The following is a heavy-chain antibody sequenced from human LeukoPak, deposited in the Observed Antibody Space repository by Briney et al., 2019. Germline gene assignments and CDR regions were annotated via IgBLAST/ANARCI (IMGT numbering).Heavy chain of an antibody. CDR1: GFTFSSFN. J-gene: IGHJ4*02. CDR3: ARYNSGWNDY. D-gene: IGHD6-19*01. V-gene: IGHV3-21*01. CDR2: ISSTSSLI. Sequence: AGVSLRLSCAASGFTFSSFNMNWVRQAPGKGLEWVSSISSTSSLIWYADSLKGRFTISREKAKNSVFLQMDSLRVEDTAVYYCARYNSGWNDYWGQGTLVTVSS.